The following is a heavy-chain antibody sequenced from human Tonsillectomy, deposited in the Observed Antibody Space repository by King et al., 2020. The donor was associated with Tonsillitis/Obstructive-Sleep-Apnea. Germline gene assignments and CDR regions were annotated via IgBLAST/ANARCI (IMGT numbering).Heavy chain of an antibody. CDR2: INHSGST. Sequence: VQLQQWGAGLLKPSETLSLTCAVYGGSFSGYFWSWIRQPPGKGLEWIGEINHSGSTNYNPSLKSRVTISLDTSKNQFSLKLTSVTAADTALYYCATSLLYTTSPSYFDYWGQGTLVPVSS. D-gene: IGHD2/OR15-2a*01. J-gene: IGHJ4*02. CDR1: GGSFSGYF. CDR3: ATSLLYTTSPSYFDY. V-gene: IGHV4-34*01.